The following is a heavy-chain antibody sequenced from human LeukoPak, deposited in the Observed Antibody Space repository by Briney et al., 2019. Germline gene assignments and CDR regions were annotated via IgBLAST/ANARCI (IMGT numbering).Heavy chain of an antibody. CDR3: ARDLPPYYFDY. CDR1: GYTFTAYS. V-gene: IGHV1-2*02. Sequence: ASVKVSCKASGYTFTAYSMHWVRQAPGQGLEWMGWINPNSGGTNYAQKFQGRVTMTRDTSITTAYMELSRLRSDDTAVYYCARDLPPYYFDYWGQGTLVTVSS. J-gene: IGHJ4*02. CDR2: INPNSGGT.